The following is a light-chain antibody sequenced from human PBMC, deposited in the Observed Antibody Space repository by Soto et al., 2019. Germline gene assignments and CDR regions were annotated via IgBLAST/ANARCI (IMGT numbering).Light chain of an antibody. CDR1: QGISSR. V-gene: IGKV1-12*01. CDR3: QQANNFPWT. CDR2: AAS. J-gene: IGKJ1*01. Sequence: DIQMTQSPSSVSASVGDRVTITCRASQGISSRVAWYHQKPGTPPKLLIYAASTLQSGVPSRFSGSGAGTDFTLTIRSLQSEAFATYYGQQANNFPWTFGQGTKVAIK.